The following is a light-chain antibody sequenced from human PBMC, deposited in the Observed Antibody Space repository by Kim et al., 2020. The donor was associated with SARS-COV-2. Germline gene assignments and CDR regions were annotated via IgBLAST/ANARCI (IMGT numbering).Light chain of an antibody. V-gene: IGKV1-39*01. CDR3: QQTFSTQYS. CDR1: QSVSIN. Sequence: SESVRYRVTIPCRATQSVSINLNWNQQRPGKAPRLLIYGASTLQSGVPSRFSGSGSGTVFTLTISSLQPEDFAIYYCQQTFSTQYSFGQGTKLEI. J-gene: IGKJ2*03. CDR2: GAS.